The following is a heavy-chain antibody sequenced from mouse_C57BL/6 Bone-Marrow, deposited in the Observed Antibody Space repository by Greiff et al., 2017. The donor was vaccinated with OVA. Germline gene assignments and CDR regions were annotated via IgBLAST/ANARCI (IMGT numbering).Heavy chain of an antibody. CDR1: GFSFNTYA. CDR3: VRHGGPYWYFDV. Sequence: DVQLVESGGGLVQPKGSLKLSCAASGFSFNTYAMNWVRQAPGKGLEWVARIRSKSNNYATYYADSVKDRFTISRDDSESMLYLQMNNLKTEDTAMYYCVRHGGPYWYFDVWGTGTTVTVSS. CDR2: IRSKSNNYAT. V-gene: IGHV10-1*01. J-gene: IGHJ1*03.